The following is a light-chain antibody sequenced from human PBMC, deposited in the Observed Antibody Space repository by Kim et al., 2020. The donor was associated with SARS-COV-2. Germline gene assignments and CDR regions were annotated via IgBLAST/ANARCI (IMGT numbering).Light chain of an antibody. V-gene: IGKV4-1*01. J-gene: IGKJ1*01. CDR3: QQFYTLPRT. CDR1: QNILYSSDNKNY. Sequence: ATIHCKSSQNILYSSDNKNYLAWYQQKSGQPPRLLMSWASTRDSGVPDRFSGSGSGTEFTLTISSLQAEDVAVYYCQQFYTLPRTFGQGTKVDIK. CDR2: WAS.